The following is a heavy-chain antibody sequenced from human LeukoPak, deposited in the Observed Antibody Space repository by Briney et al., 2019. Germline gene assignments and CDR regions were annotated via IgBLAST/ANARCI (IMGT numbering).Heavy chain of an antibody. J-gene: IGHJ4*02. V-gene: IGHV3-23*01. D-gene: IGHD6-19*01. CDR3: AKTTSGYSSGLWPGWPVDY. CDR1: GLTLSIYA. Sequence: GGSQTLSCAPSGLTLSIYATHWARHATREGLEWVSDIFGSGGSTRYADSVKVQYPNSRDNSKNTVYMQMNSLRAEDTVVYYCAKTTSGYSSGLWPGWPVDYGGGGTRVTVFS. CDR2: IFGSGGST.